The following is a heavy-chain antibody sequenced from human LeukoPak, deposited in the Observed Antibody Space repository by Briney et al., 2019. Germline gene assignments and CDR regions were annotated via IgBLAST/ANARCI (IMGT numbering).Heavy chain of an antibody. CDR3: ARGPQIAYYDFWSGYQPSDNWFDP. CDR1: GFTFSDYY. CDR2: ISSSGSTI. J-gene: IGHJ5*02. D-gene: IGHD3-3*01. Sequence: GGSLRLSCAASGFTFSDYYMSWIRQAPGKGLEWVSYISSSGSTIYYADSVKGRFTISRDNAKNSLYLQMNSLRAEDTAVYYCARGPQIAYYDFWSGYQPSDNWFDPWGQGTLVTVSS. V-gene: IGHV3-11*01.